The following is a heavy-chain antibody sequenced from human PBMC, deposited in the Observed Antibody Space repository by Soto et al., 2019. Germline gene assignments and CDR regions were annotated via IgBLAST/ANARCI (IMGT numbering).Heavy chain of an antibody. CDR3: ARAPPGPAPRWGV. CDR1: NGSISSGGYS. Sequence: PSETLSLTCTVSNGSISSGGYSWSWIRQTPGKGLEWIGYIYPTGKTYYNPSLKNRATLSIDTSQNQFSQQLTSVTAADTAVYYCARAPPGPAPRWGVWGHGTTVTVSS. CDR2: IYPTGKT. V-gene: IGHV4-30-2*01. D-gene: IGHD3-16*01. J-gene: IGHJ6*02.